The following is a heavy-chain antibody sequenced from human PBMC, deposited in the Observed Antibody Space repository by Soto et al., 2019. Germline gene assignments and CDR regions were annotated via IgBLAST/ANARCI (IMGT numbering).Heavy chain of an antibody. Sequence: SVKVSCKASGGTFSSYAISWVRQAPGQGLEWMRGIIPIFGTANYAQKFQGRVTITADESTSTAYMELSSLRSEDTAVYYCAREEATGARYAFDIWGQGTMVTVSS. V-gene: IGHV1-69*13. D-gene: IGHD1-26*01. CDR3: AREEATGARYAFDI. CDR1: GGTFSSYA. J-gene: IGHJ3*02. CDR2: IIPIFGTA.